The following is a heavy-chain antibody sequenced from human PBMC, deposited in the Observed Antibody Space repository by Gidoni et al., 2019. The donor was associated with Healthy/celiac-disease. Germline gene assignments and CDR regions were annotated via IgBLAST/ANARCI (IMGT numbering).Heavy chain of an antibody. J-gene: IGHJ4*02. D-gene: IGHD1-26*01. V-gene: IGHV4-59*08. CDR2: IYYSGST. CDR1: VGSISSYY. Sequence: QVQLQESGPGLVKPSETLSLTCTVSVGSISSYYWSWIRQPPGKGLEWIGYIYYSGSTNYNPSLKSRVTISVDTPKNQFSLKLSSVTAADTAVYYCASLGPGRATLGYWGQGTLVTVSS. CDR3: ASLGPGRATLGY.